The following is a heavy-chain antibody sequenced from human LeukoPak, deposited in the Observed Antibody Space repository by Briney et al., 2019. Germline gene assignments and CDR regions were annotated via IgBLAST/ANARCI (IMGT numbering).Heavy chain of an antibody. V-gene: IGHV1-69*02. Sequence: SVRVSCKASGYTFTSYYMHWVRQAPGQGLEWMGRIIPILGIANYAQKFQGRVTITADKSTSTAYMELSSLRSEDTAVYYCARTAVAGTYFDYWGQGTLVTVSS. D-gene: IGHD6-19*01. CDR3: ARTAVAGTYFDY. CDR2: IIPILGIA. CDR1: GYTFTSYY. J-gene: IGHJ4*02.